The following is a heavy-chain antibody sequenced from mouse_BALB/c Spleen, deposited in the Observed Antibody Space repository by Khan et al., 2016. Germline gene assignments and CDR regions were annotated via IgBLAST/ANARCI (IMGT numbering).Heavy chain of an antibody. CDR2: INPDSSTI. CDR1: AFDFSRYW. CDR3: ARLGYYGTMDY. V-gene: IGHV4-1*02. D-gene: IGHD1-1*01. Sequence: EVKLLESGGGLVQPGGSLKLSCAASAFDFSRYWMSWVRQPPGKGLEWIGEINPDSSTINYTPSLKDKFIISRDNAKNTLYLQMSKVRSEDTALYYCARLGYYGTMDYWGQGTSVTVSS. J-gene: IGHJ4*01.